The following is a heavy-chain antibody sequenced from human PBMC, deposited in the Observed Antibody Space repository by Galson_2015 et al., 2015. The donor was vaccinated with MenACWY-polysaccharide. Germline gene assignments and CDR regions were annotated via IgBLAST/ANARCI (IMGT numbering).Heavy chain of an antibody. V-gene: IGHV1-3*01. Sequence: SVKVSCKASGYGFTRYAMHWVRQAPGQRLEWMGWINAGNGNTKYSQKFQGRVTITSDTSASIAYMELSSLRSEDTAVYYCARDWGMAIFDIIVWNFLAYWGQGTLVTV. CDR3: ARDWGMAIFDIIVWNFLAY. D-gene: IGHD3-3*01. CDR2: INAGNGNT. J-gene: IGHJ4*02. CDR1: GYGFTRYA.